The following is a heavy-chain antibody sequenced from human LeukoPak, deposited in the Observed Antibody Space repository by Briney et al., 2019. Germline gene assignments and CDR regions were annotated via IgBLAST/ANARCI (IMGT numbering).Heavy chain of an antibody. Sequence: SVTVSFKASGCTFTIYAISWVRQAPGQGLEWLGGIIPIFGTANYAQKFQGRVTITTDESTSTAYMELRSLRSEDTAVYYCASGGSHGDDAFDIWGQGTMVTVSS. J-gene: IGHJ3*02. CDR3: ASGGSHGDDAFDI. CDR2: IIPIFGTA. CDR1: GCTFTIYA. V-gene: IGHV1-69*05. D-gene: IGHD1-26*01.